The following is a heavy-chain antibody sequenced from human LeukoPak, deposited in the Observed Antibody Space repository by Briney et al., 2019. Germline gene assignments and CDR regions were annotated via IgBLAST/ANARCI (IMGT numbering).Heavy chain of an antibody. Sequence: GESLKISCKGSGHSFNNYWIGWVRQMPGKGLEWVGIIYPGDSDTRYSPSFQGQVTISADKSITTAYLQWSSLKASDTAMYYCARHYSSSSGDAFDIWGQGTMVTVSS. CDR1: GHSFNNYW. J-gene: IGHJ3*02. CDR3: ARHYSSSSGDAFDI. D-gene: IGHD6-6*01. CDR2: IYPGDSDT. V-gene: IGHV5-51*01.